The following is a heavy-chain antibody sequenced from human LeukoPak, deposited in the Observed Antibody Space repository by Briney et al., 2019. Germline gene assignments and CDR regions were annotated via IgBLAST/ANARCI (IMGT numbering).Heavy chain of an antibody. Sequence: GGSLRLSCAASEFTFSIYGMHWVHQAPGKGLEWVAFIRYDGNNKYYADSVKGRFTISRDNSKSTLYLQMDSLRAEDTAVYYCAKDEAPGFYYYYYMDVWGKGTTVTVSS. CDR1: EFTFSIYG. CDR3: AKDEAPGFYYYYYMDV. V-gene: IGHV3-30*02. CDR2: IRYDGNNK. D-gene: IGHD3-10*01. J-gene: IGHJ6*03.